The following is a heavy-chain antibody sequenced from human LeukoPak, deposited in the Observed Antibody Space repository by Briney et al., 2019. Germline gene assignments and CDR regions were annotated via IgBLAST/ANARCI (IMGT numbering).Heavy chain of an antibody. V-gene: IGHV3-7*03. D-gene: IGHD6-13*01. CDR1: GFTFSSYW. CDR2: IKQDGSEK. J-gene: IGHJ4*02. CDR3: ARSAVRIAAAVRFDY. Sequence: GGSLRLSCAASGFTFSSYWMSWVRQAPGKGLEWVANIKQDGSEKYYVDSVKGRFTISRDNAKNSLYLQMNSLRAEDTAVYYCARSAVRIAAAVRFDYWGQGTLVTVSS.